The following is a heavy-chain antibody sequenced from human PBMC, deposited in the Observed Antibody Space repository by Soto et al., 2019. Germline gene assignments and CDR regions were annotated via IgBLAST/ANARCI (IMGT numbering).Heavy chain of an antibody. CDR3: VGWGSGSH. Sequence: EVQLVESGGDLVQPGGSLRLSCAASGFTFDTFWMSWVRQAPEKGLEWVAHISQDGRATYSVKGRFTISRDNAENSLFLQMRNLRVEDTAVYYCVGWGSGSHWGQGALVSVSS. D-gene: IGHD1-1*01. V-gene: IGHV3-7*01. J-gene: IGHJ4*02. CDR1: GFTFDTFW. CDR2: ISQDGRAT.